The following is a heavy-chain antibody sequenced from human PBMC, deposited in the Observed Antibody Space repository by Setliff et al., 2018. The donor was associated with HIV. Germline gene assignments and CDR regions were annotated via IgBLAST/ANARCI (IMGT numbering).Heavy chain of an antibody. D-gene: IGHD6-19*01. CDR3: AKDGSGWSQH. V-gene: IGHV3-21*01. J-gene: IGHJ1*01. CDR2: ITSSSNYI. Sequence: PGGSLRLSCAASGFTFSSSSMNWVRQAPGKGLEWVSSITSSSNYIYYADSVKGRFTISRDNAKNSLYLQMSGLRTEDMAVYYCAKDGSGWSQHWGQGTRVTVSS. CDR1: GFTFSSSS.